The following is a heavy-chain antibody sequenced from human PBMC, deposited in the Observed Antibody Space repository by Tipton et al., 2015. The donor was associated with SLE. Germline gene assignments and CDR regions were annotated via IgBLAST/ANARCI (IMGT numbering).Heavy chain of an antibody. D-gene: IGHD2-21*01. J-gene: IGHJ4*02. CDR2: INTDGSMT. CDR3: VKMWPQPF. CDR1: GFSFNSYA. Sequence: SLRLSCAASGFSFNSYAMSWVRQAPGKGLEWVSVINTDGSMTDYADSVKGRFSISRDNAKNTVYLQMNSLRGEDTATYYCVKMWPQPFWGQGTLVTVSS. V-gene: IGHV3-23*03.